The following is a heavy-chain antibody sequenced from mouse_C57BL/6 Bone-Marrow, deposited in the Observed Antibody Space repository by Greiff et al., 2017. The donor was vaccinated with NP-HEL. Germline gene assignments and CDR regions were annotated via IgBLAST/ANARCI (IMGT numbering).Heavy chain of an antibody. D-gene: IGHD2-5*01. CDR1: GYTFTSYW. V-gene: IGHV1-50*01. Sequence: QVQLQQPGAELVKPGASVKLSCKASGYTFTSYWMQWVKQRPGQGLEWIGEIDPSDSYTNYNQKFKGKATLTVDPSSSTAYMQLSSLTSEDSAVYYCAREYSNYPDVWGTGTTVTVSS. CDR3: AREYSNYPDV. J-gene: IGHJ1*03. CDR2: IDPSDSYT.